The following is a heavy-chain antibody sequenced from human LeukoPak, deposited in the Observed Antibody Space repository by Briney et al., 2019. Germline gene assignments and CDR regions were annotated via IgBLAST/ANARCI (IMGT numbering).Heavy chain of an antibody. CDR1: GFTFSGNW. CDR3: VRGIRAATGSY. Sequence: PGGSLRLSCAASGFTFSGNWLHWVRQAPGKGLVWVSVINSDGSSTSYADSVKGRFTISRDNAKNTLYLQMNSLRAEDTAVYFCVRGIRAATGSYWGQGTLVTVSS. J-gene: IGHJ4*02. D-gene: IGHD1-26*01. V-gene: IGHV3-74*01. CDR2: INSDGSST.